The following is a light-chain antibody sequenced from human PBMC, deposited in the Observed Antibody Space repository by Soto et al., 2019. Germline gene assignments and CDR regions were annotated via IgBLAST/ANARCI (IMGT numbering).Light chain of an antibody. CDR2: GAS. J-gene: IGKJ5*01. V-gene: IGKV3-15*01. Sequence: PGGRATLSCRASQSISDTLAWYQQKPGQAPRLLIYGASRRATGFPARFSGSGSGTEFTLTISSLQSEDFAVYYCQQYSNWPPITFGQGTRLEIK. CDR1: QSISDT. CDR3: QQYSNWPPIT.